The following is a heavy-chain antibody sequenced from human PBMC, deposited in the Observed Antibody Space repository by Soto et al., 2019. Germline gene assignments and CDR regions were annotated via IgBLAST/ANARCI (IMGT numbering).Heavy chain of an antibody. D-gene: IGHD4-4*01. J-gene: IGHJ5*02. CDR1: GGSISSSNW. V-gene: IGHV4-4*02. Sequence: PSETLSLTCAVSGGSISSSNWWSWVHQPPGKGLEWIGEIYHSGSTYYNPSLKSRVTISVDTSKNQFSLKLSSVTAADTAVYYCARDSDYSRVWFDPWGQGTLVTVSS. CDR2: IYHSGST. CDR3: ARDSDYSRVWFDP.